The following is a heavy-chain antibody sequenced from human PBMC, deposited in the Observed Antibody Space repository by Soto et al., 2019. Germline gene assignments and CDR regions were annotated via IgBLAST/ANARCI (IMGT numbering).Heavy chain of an antibody. CDR3: ARGRYGDY. CDR1: GYTFTSYG. Sequence: QVHLVQSGAEVKKPGASVKVSCKGSGYTFTSYGITWVRQRPGQGLEWRGWISAHNGNTDYAQKLQGRVTVTGDTSTSTAYMELRSLRSDDTAVYYCARGRYGDYWGQGALVTVSS. J-gene: IGHJ4*02. CDR2: ISAHNGNT. V-gene: IGHV1-18*01. D-gene: IGHD1-1*01.